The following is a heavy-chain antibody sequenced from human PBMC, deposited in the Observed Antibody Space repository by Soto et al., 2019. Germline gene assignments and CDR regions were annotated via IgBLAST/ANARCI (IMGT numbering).Heavy chain of an antibody. V-gene: IGHV1-18*01. D-gene: IGHD4-4*01. CDR3: ARGGNSNYFIHYGMDV. CDR1: GYTFTSYG. CDR2: ISAYNGST. J-gene: IGHJ6*02. Sequence: ASVTVSCKDSGYTFTSYGISWVRQAPGQGLEWMGWISAYNGSTNYAQKLQGRVTMTTDTSTSTAYMELRSLRSDDTAVYYCARGGNSNYFIHYGMDVWGQGTTVTVSS.